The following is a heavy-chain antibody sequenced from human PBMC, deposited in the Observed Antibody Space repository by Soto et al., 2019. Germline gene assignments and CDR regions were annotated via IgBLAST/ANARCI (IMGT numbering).Heavy chain of an antibody. J-gene: IGHJ4*02. V-gene: IGHV1-69*02. CDR2: IIPILGIA. CDR1: GGTFSSYT. Sequence: GASVKVSCKASGGTFSSYTISWVRQAPGQGLEWMGRIIPILGIANYAQKFQGRVTITADKSTSTAYMELSSLRSEDTAVYYCARGIAVAGPFDYWGQGTLVTVSS. CDR3: ARGIAVAGPFDY. D-gene: IGHD6-19*01.